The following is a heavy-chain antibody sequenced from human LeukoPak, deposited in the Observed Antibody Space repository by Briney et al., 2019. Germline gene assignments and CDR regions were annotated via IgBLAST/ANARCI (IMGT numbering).Heavy chain of an antibody. CDR2: ISASSNI. CDR1: GFTFTDYT. V-gene: IGHV3-69-1*01. J-gene: IGHJ4*02. Sequence: GGSLRLSCAASGFTFTDYTINWVRQAPGKGLEWVSSISASSNIYYADSVKGRFTVSRDNAKNSVYLQTNSLRAEDTAVYYCARDRSYVGFDYWGQGTLVTVSS. CDR3: ARDRSYVGFDY. D-gene: IGHD4-23*01.